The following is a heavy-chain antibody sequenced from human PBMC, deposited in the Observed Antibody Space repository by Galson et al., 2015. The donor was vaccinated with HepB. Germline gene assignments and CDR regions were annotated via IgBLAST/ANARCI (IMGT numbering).Heavy chain of an antibody. D-gene: IGHD5-18*01. V-gene: IGHV3-30*18. CDR2: ISYDGSNK. CDR1: GLTFSSYG. J-gene: IGHJ4*02. CDR3: AKAGSYGYPLDY. Sequence: SLRLSCAASGLTFSSYGMHWVRQAPGKGLEWVAVISYDGSNKYYADSVKGRFTISRDNSKNTLYLQMNSLRAEDTAVYYCAKAGSYGYPLDYWGQGTLVTVSS.